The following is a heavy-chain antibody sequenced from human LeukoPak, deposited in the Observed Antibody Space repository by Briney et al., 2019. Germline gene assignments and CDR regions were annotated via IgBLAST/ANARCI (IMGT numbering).Heavy chain of an antibody. D-gene: IGHD2-2*02. CDR1: GYTFTGYY. CDR3: ASVGYCSSTSCYTRSFDY. V-gene: IGHV1-2*06. Sequence: AASVKVSCRASGYTFTGYYMHWVRQAPGQGLEWMGRINPNTGGTNYAQKFQGRVTMTRDTSISTAYMELSRLGSDDTAVYYCASVGYCSSTSCYTRSFDYWGQGTLVTVSS. J-gene: IGHJ4*02. CDR2: INPNTGGT.